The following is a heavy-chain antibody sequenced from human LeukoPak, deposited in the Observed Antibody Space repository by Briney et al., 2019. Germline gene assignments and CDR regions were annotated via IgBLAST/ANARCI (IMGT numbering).Heavy chain of an antibody. CDR3: ARGSWFGDLLYAQPAYYFDY. J-gene: IGHJ4*02. Sequence: GASVKVSCKASGYTFTDYYIHWVRQAPGQGLEWMGWINANSGGTNYAQNFHDRVTMTRDTSISTAYMDLSRLRSDDTAVYYCARGSWFGDLLYAQPAYYFDYWGQGTLVTASS. CDR1: GYTFTDYY. V-gene: IGHV1-2*02. D-gene: IGHD3-10*01. CDR2: INANSGGT.